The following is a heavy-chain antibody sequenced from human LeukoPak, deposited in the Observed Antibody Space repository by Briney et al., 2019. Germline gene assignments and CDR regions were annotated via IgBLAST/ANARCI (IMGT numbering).Heavy chain of an antibody. Sequence: SETLSLTCTVSGGSISSSSYYWGWIRQPPGKGLEWIGSVYYSGSTHYNPSLKSRVTISVDTSKSQFSLKLSSVTAADTAVYYCASTLHDYFDYWGQGTLVTVSS. J-gene: IGHJ4*02. V-gene: IGHV4-39*01. CDR2: VYYSGST. CDR1: GGSISSSSYY. CDR3: ASTLHDYFDY.